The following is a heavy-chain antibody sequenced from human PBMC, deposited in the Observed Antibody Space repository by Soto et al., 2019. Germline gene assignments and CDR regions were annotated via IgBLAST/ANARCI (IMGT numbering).Heavy chain of an antibody. Sequence: QVQLVQSGAEVKKPGASVKVSCKASGYTFTSYDINWVRQATGQGLEWMGWMNPNSGNTGYAQKFQGRVTMTRNTSISTAYMELSSLGSEDTAVYYCARVESERDGDYHNLFDPWGQGTLVTVSS. CDR2: MNPNSGNT. CDR1: GYTFTSYD. J-gene: IGHJ5*02. V-gene: IGHV1-8*01. D-gene: IGHD4-17*01. CDR3: ARVESERDGDYHNLFDP.